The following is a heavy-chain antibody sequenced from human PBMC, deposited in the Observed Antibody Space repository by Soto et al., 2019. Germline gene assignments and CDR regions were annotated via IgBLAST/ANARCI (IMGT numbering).Heavy chain of an antibody. V-gene: IGHV4-4*07. CDR1: GDSMSKYY. J-gene: IGHJ4*02. CDR2: IWTSGST. Sequence: QVQLQESGPGLVKPSETLSLTCNVSGDSMSKYYWSWVRQHAGKGLEWIGRIWTSGSTNYNPSLKSRVTMSIDTSNKHFSLDLKSVTAADTAVYYCARTVGAAYYFDFWGQGVLVTVSS. D-gene: IGHD3-16*01. CDR3: ARTVGAAYYFDF.